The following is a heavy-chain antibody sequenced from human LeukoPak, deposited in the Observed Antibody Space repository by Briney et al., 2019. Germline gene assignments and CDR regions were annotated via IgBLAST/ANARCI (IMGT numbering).Heavy chain of an antibody. Sequence: PGGSLRLSCAASGFTFSSYWMQWVRQAPGKGLVWVSRINSDGSSISYADSVKGRFTISRDNAKNTLFLQMSSLRVEDTAVYYCARESPSCSRCFQHWGQGTLVIVSS. CDR2: INSDGSSI. CDR3: ARESPSCSRCFQH. V-gene: IGHV3-74*01. D-gene: IGHD2-2*01. J-gene: IGHJ1*01. CDR1: GFTFSSYW.